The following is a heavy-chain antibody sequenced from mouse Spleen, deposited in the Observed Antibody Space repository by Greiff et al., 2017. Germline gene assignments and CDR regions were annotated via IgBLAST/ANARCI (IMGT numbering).Heavy chain of an antibody. CDR2: IDPETGGT. J-gene: IGHJ2*01. Sequence: QVQLKQSGAELVRPGASVTLSCKASGYTFTDYEMHWVKQTPVHGLEWIGAIDPETGGTAYNQKFKGKAILTADKSSSTAYMELRSLTSEDSAVYYCTKITDYWGQGTTLTVSS. CDR3: TKITDY. CDR1: GYTFTDYE. V-gene: IGHV1-15*01.